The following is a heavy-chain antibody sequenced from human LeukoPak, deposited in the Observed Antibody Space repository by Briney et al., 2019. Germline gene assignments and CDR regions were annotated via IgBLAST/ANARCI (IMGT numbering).Heavy chain of an antibody. CDR1: GGSFSGYY. V-gene: IGHV4-34*01. D-gene: IGHD1-26*01. Sequence: SETLSLTCAVYGGSFSGYYWSWIRQPPGKGLEWIGEINHSGSTNYNPSLKSRVTISVDTSKNQFSLKLSSETAADTAVYYCARRELLLASDYWGQGTLVTVSS. CDR3: ARRELLLASDY. CDR2: INHSGST. J-gene: IGHJ4*02.